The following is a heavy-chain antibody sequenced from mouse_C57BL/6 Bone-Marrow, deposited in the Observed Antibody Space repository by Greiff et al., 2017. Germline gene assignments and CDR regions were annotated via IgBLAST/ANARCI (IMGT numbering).Heavy chain of an antibody. CDR2: ISNLAYSI. CDR1: GFTFSDYG. CDR3: ARHGGRFSWFAY. V-gene: IGHV5-15*04. J-gene: IGHJ3*01. Sequence: EVKVEESGGGLVQPGGSLKLSCAASGFTFSDYGMAWVRQAPRKGSESVAFISNLAYSIFYADTVTGRFTISRENAKNTRYLEMSSLRSEDTDMYYCARHGGRFSWFAYWGQGTLVTVSA.